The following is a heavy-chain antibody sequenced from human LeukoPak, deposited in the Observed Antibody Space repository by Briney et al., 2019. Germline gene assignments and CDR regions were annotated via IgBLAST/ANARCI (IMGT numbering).Heavy chain of an antibody. Sequence: SETLSLTCTVSGGSISSGGYYWSWIRQHPGKGLEWIGYIYYGGSTYYNPSLKSRVTISVDTSKNQFSLKVSSVTAADTAVYYCARDDTVGYYFDYWGQGTLVTVSS. CDR2: IYYGGST. CDR3: ARDDTVGYYFDY. J-gene: IGHJ4*02. V-gene: IGHV4-31*03. D-gene: IGHD5-12*01. CDR1: GGSISSGGYY.